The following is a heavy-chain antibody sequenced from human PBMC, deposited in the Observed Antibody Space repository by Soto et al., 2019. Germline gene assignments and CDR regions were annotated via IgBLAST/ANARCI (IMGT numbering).Heavy chain of an antibody. D-gene: IGHD6-6*01. CDR3: TKSSGLSIAARLSAYYYYGVDV. J-gene: IGHJ6*02. V-gene: IGHV4-39*01. Sequence: SETLSLTCTGSGGSIRRSNYYWRWIRQSPGKGLEWLGSIYYSGSTYYNPSLKSRVTISVETSKNQFSLKLSSVTAADTAVYYCTKSSGLSIAARLSAYYYYGVDVWGQGTTVT. CDR1: GGSIRRSNYY. CDR2: IYYSGST.